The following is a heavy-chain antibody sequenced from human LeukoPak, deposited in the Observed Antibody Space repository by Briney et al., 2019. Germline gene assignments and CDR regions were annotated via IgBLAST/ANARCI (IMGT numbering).Heavy chain of an antibody. CDR2: IYYTGNT. Sequence: PSETLSLTCTISGGSINSSTYYWGWIRQPPGMGLEWIGSIYYTGNTYYNASLKSQVSISIDTSKNQFSLKLTSVTAADTAVYYCARQTGSGLFILPGGQGTLVTVSS. CDR3: ARQTGSGLFILP. CDR1: GGSINSSTYY. J-gene: IGHJ4*02. D-gene: IGHD3/OR15-3a*01. V-gene: IGHV4-39*01.